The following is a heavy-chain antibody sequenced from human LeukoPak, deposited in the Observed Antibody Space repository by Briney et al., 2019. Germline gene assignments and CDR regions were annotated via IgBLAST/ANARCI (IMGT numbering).Heavy chain of an antibody. J-gene: IGHJ3*02. CDR2: IIPILGIA. V-gene: IGHV1-69*04. Sequence: SVKVSCKASGGTFSSYAISWVRQAPGQGLEWMGRIIPILGIANYAQKFQGRVTITADKSTSTAYMEPSSLRSEDTAVYYCASYFRRGDAFDIWGQGTMVTVSS. CDR3: ASYFRRGDAFDI. D-gene: IGHD2/OR15-2a*01. CDR1: GGTFSSYA.